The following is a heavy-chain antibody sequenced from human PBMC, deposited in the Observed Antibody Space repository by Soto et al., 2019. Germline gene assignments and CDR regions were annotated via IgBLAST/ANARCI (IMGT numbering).Heavy chain of an antibody. Sequence: RWWMNWVRQAPGKGLEWVSYIYISSSTIYYADSVKGRFTISRDNAKNSLYLQMNSLRDEDTAVYYCARDWYEDYWGRGTLVTVSS. CDR3: ARDWYEDY. D-gene: IGHD6-13*01. J-gene: IGHJ4*02. CDR2: IYISSSTI. V-gene: IGHV3-48*02. CDR1: RWW.